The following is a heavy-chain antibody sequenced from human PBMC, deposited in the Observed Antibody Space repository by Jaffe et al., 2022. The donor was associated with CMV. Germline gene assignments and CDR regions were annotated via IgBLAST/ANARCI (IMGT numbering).Heavy chain of an antibody. CDR1: GFTFSSYW. Sequence: EVQLVESGGGLVQPGGSLRLSCAASGFTFSSYWMHWVRQAPGKGLVWVSRINSDGSSTSYADSVKGRFTISRDNAKNTLYLQMNSLRAEDTAVYYCARVGIVGATGAFDIWGQGTMVTVSS. CDR3: ARVGIVGATGAFDI. D-gene: IGHD1-26*01. V-gene: IGHV3-74*01. J-gene: IGHJ3*02. CDR2: INSDGSST.